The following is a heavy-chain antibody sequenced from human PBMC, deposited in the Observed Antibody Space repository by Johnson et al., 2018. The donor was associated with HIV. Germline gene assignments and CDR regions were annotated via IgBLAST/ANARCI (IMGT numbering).Heavy chain of an antibody. J-gene: IGHJ3*01. V-gene: IGHV3-30-3*01. CDR1: GFSFNSYP. CDR3: ARGGGRGIFVHRDAFDV. CDR2: ISYDGTNQ. Sequence: VQVVESVGGVVQPGRSLRLSCAASGFSFNSYPMHWVRQAPGKGLEWVAHISYDGTNQHYADSVQGRFTISRDNSKNTLYLEMNSLRPDDTAIFYCARGGGRGIFVHRDAFDVWGQGTLVTVSS. D-gene: IGHD3-3*02.